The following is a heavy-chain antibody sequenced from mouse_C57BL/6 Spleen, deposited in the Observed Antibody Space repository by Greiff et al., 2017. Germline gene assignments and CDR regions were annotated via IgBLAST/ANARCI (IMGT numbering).Heavy chain of an antibody. CDR1: GFTFSDYG. CDR2: ISSGSSTI. D-gene: IGHD2-3*01. Sequence: DVMLVESGGGLVKPGGSLKLSCAASGFTFSDYGMHWVRQAPEKGLEWVAYISSGSSTIYYADTVKGRFTISRDNAKNTLFLQMTSLRSEDTAMYYCARPLYDGYYPYYAMDYWGQGTSVTVSS. J-gene: IGHJ4*01. V-gene: IGHV5-17*01. CDR3: ARPLYDGYYPYYAMDY.